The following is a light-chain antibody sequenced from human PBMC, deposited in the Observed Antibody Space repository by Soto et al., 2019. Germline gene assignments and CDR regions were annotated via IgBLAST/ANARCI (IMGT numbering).Light chain of an antibody. CDR1: SGHSFYI. CDR2: LEGSGSY. J-gene: IGLJ3*02. V-gene: IGLV4-60*02. CDR3: ETWDSTTQV. Sequence: QLVLTQSSSASASLGSSVKLTCTLSSGHSFYIIAWHQQQPGKAPRSLMKLEGSGSYRKESGVPDRFSGSSSGADRYLTISNLQFGDEAEYYCETWDSTTQVFGGGTKLTVL.